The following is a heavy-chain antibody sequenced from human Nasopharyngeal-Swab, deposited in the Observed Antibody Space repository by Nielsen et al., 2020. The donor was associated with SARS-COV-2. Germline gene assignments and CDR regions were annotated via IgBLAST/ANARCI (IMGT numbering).Heavy chain of an antibody. V-gene: IGHV5-51*01. CDR3: ARSLSRGWLDDAFDI. Sequence: VRQMPGKGLEWMGIIYPGDSDTRYSPSFQGQVTISADKSISTAYLQWSSLKASDTAMYYCARSLSRGWLDDAFDIWGQGTMVTVSS. D-gene: IGHD6-19*01. J-gene: IGHJ3*02. CDR2: IYPGDSDT.